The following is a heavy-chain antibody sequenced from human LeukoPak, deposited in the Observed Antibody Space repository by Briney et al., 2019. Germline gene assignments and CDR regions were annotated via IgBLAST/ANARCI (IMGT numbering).Heavy chain of an antibody. J-gene: IGHJ2*01. Sequence: TDTLSLTCTASGGSISGYYWSWIRQTPGKGLEWIGSIHYSGTTNYNPSLKSRLTISVDTSKNHFSLKVTSVSAADTAVYYCARENGWSHLYFDLWGRGALVTVPS. V-gene: IGHV4-59*01. CDR3: ARENGWSHLYFDL. CDR1: GGSISGYY. D-gene: IGHD3-3*01. CDR2: IHYSGTT.